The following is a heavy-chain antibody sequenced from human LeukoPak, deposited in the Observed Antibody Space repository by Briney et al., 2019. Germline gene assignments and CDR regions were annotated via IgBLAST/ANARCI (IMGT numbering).Heavy chain of an antibody. D-gene: IGHD2-2*01. J-gene: IGHJ4*02. Sequence: ASVKVSCKASGYTFTSYDINWVRQATGQGLEWMGWMNPNSGNTGYAQKFQGRVTMTRNTSISTAYMDLGSLRSEDTAVYYCARVPPGDIVVVPAHLDDWGQGTLVTVSS. CDR3: ARVPPGDIVVVPAHLDD. CDR1: GYTFTSYD. CDR2: MNPNSGNT. V-gene: IGHV1-8*01.